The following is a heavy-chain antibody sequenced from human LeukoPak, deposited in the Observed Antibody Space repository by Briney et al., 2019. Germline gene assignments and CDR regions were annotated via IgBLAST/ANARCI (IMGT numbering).Heavy chain of an antibody. CDR1: GGSMSSSSYH. CDR2: IYYSGST. Sequence: SETLSLTCTVSGGSMSSSSYHWGWIRQPPGKGLEWIGSIYYSGSTYYNPSLKSRVTISVDTSKSQFSLKLSSVTAADTAVYYCARRRTSESANWFDPWGQGTLVTVSS. CDR3: ARRRTSESANWFDP. V-gene: IGHV4-39*01. J-gene: IGHJ5*02.